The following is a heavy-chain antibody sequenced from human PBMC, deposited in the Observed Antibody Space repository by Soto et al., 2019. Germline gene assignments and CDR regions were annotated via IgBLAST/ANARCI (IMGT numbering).Heavy chain of an antibody. D-gene: IGHD5-12*01. CDR2: MYTGGST. V-gene: IGHV3-53*01. J-gene: IGHJ4*02. CDR3: AGGGGYSGCDGHDS. Sequence: EVQLVESGGGLIHPGGSLRLSCGASGFTVSTTYMSWVRQAPGKGLEWVSTMYTGGSTTYADSVKCRFTISRDNSKNTLYLQMNSLRVENTAVYFCAGGGGYSGCDGHDSWGQGTLVTVSS. CDR1: GFTVSTTY.